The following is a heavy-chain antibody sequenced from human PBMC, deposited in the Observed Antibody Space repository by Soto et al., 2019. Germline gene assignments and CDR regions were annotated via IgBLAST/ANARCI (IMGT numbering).Heavy chain of an antibody. J-gene: IGHJ5*02. CDR3: ARDAPYSSSWYPGLNWFDP. CDR1: GGTFSSYA. Sequence: GASVKVSCKASGGTFSSYAISWVRQAPGQGLEWMGGIIPIFGTANYAQKFQGRVTITADESTSTAYMELSSLRSEDTAVYYCARDAPYSSSWYPGLNWFDPWGQGTLVTVSS. D-gene: IGHD6-13*01. CDR2: IIPIFGTA. V-gene: IGHV1-69*13.